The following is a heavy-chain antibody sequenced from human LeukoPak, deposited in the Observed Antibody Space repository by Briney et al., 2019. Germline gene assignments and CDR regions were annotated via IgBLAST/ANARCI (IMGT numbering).Heavy chain of an antibody. V-gene: IGHV3-7*01. D-gene: IGHD2-21*01. Sequence: QAGGSLRLSCAASGFTFSSYWMSWVCQAPGKGLEWVANIKQDGSEKYYVDSVKGRFTISRDNAKNSLYLQMNSLRAEDTAVYYCARDTAIATVYYFDYWGQGTLVTVSS. J-gene: IGHJ4*02. CDR3: ARDTAIATVYYFDY. CDR2: IKQDGSEK. CDR1: GFTFSSYW.